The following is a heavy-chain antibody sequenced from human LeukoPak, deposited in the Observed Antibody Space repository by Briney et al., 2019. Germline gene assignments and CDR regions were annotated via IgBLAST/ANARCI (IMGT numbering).Heavy chain of an antibody. V-gene: IGHV3-74*01. CDR2: ISADGSSF. CDR1: GFTFSGSW. Sequence: GGSLRLSCAASGFTFSGSWMHWVRRAPGKGLVWVSRISADGSSFSYADSVKGRFTISRDNAKNTLYLQMNSLRAEDTAVYHCARGYGSSWFYFDCWGQGTPITVSS. CDR3: ARGYGSSWFYFDC. D-gene: IGHD6-13*01. J-gene: IGHJ4*02.